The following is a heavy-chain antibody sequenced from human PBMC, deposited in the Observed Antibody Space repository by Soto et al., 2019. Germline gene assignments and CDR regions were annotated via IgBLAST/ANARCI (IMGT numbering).Heavy chain of an antibody. CDR2: IYHSGST. D-gene: IGHD3-3*01. CDR3: AREGTYYDFWSGYKRGNYYGMDV. J-gene: IGHJ6*02. CDR1: GGSISSGGYS. Sequence: SETLSLTCAVSGGSISSGGYSWSWIRQPPGKGLEWIGYIYHSGSTYYNPSLKSRVTIPVDRSKNQFSLKLSSVTAADTAVYYCAREGTYYDFWSGYKRGNYYGMDVWGQGTTVTVSS. V-gene: IGHV4-30-2*01.